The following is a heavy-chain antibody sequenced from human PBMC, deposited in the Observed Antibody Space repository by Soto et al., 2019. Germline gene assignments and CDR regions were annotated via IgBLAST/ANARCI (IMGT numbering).Heavy chain of an antibody. Sequence: PGGSLRLSCAASGFTFSTYAMAWVRQAPGKGLEGVAGISGSGGSTYYADPVKGRFTISTDNSKNTLFLQMNSLRAEDTALYYCAKTRSQYYYYYGMDVWGQGTTVTVSS. J-gene: IGHJ6*02. V-gene: IGHV3-23*01. D-gene: IGHD4-17*01. CDR1: GFTFSTYA. CDR2: ISGSGGST. CDR3: AKTRSQYYYYYGMDV.